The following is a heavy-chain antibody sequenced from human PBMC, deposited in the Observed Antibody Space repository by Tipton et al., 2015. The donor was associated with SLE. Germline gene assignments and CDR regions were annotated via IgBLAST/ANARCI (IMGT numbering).Heavy chain of an antibody. V-gene: IGHV4-59*01. Sequence: TLSLTCNVSQDSISGYYWSLIRQPPGKGLEWIGYIYYSGSTIYNPSLKSRVTISVDTSRSQFSLKLSSVNTADTAVYYCARGGLRRSWFDPWGQGTLVTVSS. D-gene: IGHD5/OR15-5a*01. CDR2: IYYSGST. J-gene: IGHJ5*02. CDR3: ARGGLRRSWFDP. CDR1: QDSISGYY.